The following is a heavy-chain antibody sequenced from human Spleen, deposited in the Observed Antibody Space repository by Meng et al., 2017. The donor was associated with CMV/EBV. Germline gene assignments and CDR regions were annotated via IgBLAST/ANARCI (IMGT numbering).Heavy chain of an antibody. D-gene: IGHD2-21*01. V-gene: IGHV1-8*01. CDR3: ARADLEVIDAFDI. CDR2: MNPNSGNT. J-gene: IGHJ3*02. Sequence: ASVKVSCKASGYTFTSYDINWVRQATGQGLGWMGWMNPNSGNTGYAQKFQGRVTMTRNTSISTAYMELSSLRSEDTAVYYCARADLEVIDAFDIWGQGTMVTVSS. CDR1: GYTFTSYD.